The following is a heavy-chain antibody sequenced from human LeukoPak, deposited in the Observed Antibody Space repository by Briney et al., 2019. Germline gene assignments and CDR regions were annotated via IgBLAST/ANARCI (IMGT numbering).Heavy chain of an antibody. V-gene: IGHV3-23*01. D-gene: IGHD1-1*01. Sequence: GGSLRLSCAASGFTFNSYAMSWVRQAPGKGLDWVSSISGSGGTTSYTDSVKGRFTISRDNSKNTLFLQMNSLRAEDTAVYYCAKGGMTTSFDPWGQRTLVTVSS. CDR3: AKGGMTTSFDP. CDR1: GFTFNSYA. J-gene: IGHJ5*02. CDR2: ISGSGGTT.